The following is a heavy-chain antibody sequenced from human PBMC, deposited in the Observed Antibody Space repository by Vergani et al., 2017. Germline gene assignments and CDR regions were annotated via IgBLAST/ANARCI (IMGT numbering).Heavy chain of an antibody. CDR1: GYTFTGYY. CDR2: INPNSGGT. CDR3: ARGSVVAATGPRWFDP. J-gene: IGHJ5*02. V-gene: IGHV1-2*02. D-gene: IGHD2-15*01. Sequence: QVQLVQSGAEVKKPGASVKVSCKASGYTFTGYYMHWVRQAPGQGLEWMGWINPNSGGTNYAQKFQGRVTMTRDTSISTAYMELSRLRSDDTAVYYCARGSVVAATGPRWFDPWGQGTLVTVSS.